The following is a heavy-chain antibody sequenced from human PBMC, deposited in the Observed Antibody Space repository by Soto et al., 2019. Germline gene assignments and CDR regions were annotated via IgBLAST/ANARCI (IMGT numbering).Heavy chain of an antibody. CDR3: ARPSIAAAGTLDY. CDR2: IYYSGST. Sequence: QLQLQESGPGLVKPSETLSLTCTVSGGSISSSSYYWGWIRQPPGKGLEWIGSIYYSGSTYYNPSLKSRVTISVDTSKNQFSLKLSSVTAADTAVYYCARPSIAAAGTLDYWGQGTLVTVSS. J-gene: IGHJ4*02. D-gene: IGHD6-13*01. V-gene: IGHV4-39*01. CDR1: GGSISSSSYY.